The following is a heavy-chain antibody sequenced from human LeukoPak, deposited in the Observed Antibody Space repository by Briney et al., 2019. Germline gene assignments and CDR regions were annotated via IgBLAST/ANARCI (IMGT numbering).Heavy chain of an antibody. V-gene: IGHV1-8*01. CDR2: MNPNSGNT. CDR3: ARMYYDILTGWNYYYYYMDV. CDR1: GYTFTSYD. D-gene: IGHD3-9*01. J-gene: IGHJ6*03. Sequence: ASVKVSCKASGYTFTSYDINWVRQATGQGLEWMGWMNPNSGNTGYAQKFQGRVTMTRNPSISTAYMELSSLRSEDTAVYYCARMYYDILTGWNYYYYYMDVWGKGTTVTVSS.